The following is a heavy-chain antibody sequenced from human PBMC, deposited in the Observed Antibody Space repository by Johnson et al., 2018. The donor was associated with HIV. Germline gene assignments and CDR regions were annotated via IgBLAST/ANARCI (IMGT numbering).Heavy chain of an antibody. CDR1: GFTFSSYG. D-gene: IGHD3-10*01. J-gene: IGHJ3*01. Sequence: VQLVESGGGVVQPGGSLRLSCAASGFTFSSYGMDWVRQAPGKGLEWVGRIRNNPSSYSTEYAASVKGRFTVSRDDPKNSVYLQMSSLKTEDTAVYYCTRDRDGVGVSWGQGTMVTVSS. V-gene: IGHV3-72*01. CDR2: IRNNPSSYST. CDR3: TRDRDGVGVS.